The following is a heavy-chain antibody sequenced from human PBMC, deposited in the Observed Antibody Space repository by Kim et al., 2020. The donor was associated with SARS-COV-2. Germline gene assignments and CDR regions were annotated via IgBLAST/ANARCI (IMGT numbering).Heavy chain of an antibody. CDR3: ARGDGSPTFESAYYFYY. V-gene: IGHV1-46*01. Sequence: ASVKVSCKASGYTFTSYYMHWVRQAPGQGLEWMGIINPSGGSTSYAQKFQGRVTMTRDTSTSTVYMELSSLRSEDMAVYYCARGDGSPTFESAYYFYYWGRGTLVTVSS. CDR2: INPSGGST. J-gene: IGHJ4*02. CDR1: GYTFTSYY. D-gene: IGHD1-26*01.